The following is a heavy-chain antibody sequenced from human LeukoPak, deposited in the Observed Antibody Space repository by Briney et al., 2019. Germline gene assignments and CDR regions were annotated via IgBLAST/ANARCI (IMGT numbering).Heavy chain of an antibody. CDR1: GGSFSGYY. J-gene: IGHJ4*02. D-gene: IGHD2-21*02. CDR3: ARVPYCGGDCYRNFDY. CDR2: INHSGST. V-gene: IGHV4-34*01. Sequence: SETLSLTCAVYGGSFSGYYCNWIRQPPGKGLEWIGEINHSGSTNYNPSLKSRVTISVDTSKNQFSLKLSSVTAADTAVYYCARVPYCGGDCYRNFDYWGQGTLVTVSS.